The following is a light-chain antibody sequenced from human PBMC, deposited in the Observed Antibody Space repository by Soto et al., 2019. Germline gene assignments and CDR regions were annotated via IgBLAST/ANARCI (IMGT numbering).Light chain of an antibody. CDR3: QQYDAFPLT. CDR1: QTISSW. CDR2: DAS. Sequence: DIQMTQSPSTLSGSVGDRVTITCRASQTISSWLAWYQQKPGKAPKLLIYDASDLETGVPSRFSGTGSETDFTFTITSLQPEDAATYYCQQYDAFPLTFGGGTKVDIK. J-gene: IGKJ4*01. V-gene: IGKV1-5*01.